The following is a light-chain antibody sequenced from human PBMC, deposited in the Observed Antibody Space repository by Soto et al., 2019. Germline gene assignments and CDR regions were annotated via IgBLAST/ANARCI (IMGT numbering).Light chain of an antibody. CDR3: QQRYNWLT. CDR2: DTS. V-gene: IGKV3-11*01. Sequence: EIVLTQSPATLSLSPGERATLSCRASQSVTKYLAWYQQKPGQAPRLHIYDTSNRATGIPARFSGSGSGTDFTLTINSLESEDSGIYYCQQRYNWLTFGGGTKVDIK. J-gene: IGKJ4*01. CDR1: QSVTKY.